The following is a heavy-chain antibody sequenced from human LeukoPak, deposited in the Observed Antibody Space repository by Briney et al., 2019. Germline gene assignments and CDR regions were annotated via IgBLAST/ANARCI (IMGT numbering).Heavy chain of an antibody. Sequence: SETLSLTCTVSGGSISSGGYYWGWIRQHPGKGLEWIGYIYYSGSTYYNPSLKSRVTISVDTSKNQFSLKLSSVTAEDTAVYFCARDSSGPSYWGQGTLVTVSS. J-gene: IGHJ4*01. V-gene: IGHV4-31*03. CDR1: GGSISSGGYY. CDR3: ARDSSGPSY. D-gene: IGHD1-26*01. CDR2: IYYSGST.